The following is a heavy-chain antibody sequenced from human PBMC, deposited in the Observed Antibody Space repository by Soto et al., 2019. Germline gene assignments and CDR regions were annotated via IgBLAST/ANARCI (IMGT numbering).Heavy chain of an antibody. Sequence: QVQLVESGGGVVQPGRSLRLSCAASGFTFSNYGMHWVRQAPGKGLEWVAVISNDGSNKYYVESVKGRFTISRDNSKNPLHLQMNSLRAEDTAVYFCAKGVGIGGSYYVGDYWGQGTLVTVSS. V-gene: IGHV3-30*18. CDR1: GFTFSNYG. D-gene: IGHD1-26*01. CDR2: ISNDGSNK. J-gene: IGHJ4*02. CDR3: AKGVGIGGSYYVGDY.